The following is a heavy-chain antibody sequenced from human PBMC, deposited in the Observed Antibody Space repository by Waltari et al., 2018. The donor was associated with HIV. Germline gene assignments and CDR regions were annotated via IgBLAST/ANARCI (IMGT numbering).Heavy chain of an antibody. J-gene: IGHJ4*02. Sequence: EVQLVESGGGLVQPGGSLRLSCAASGFTFSSYAMNWVRQAPGRGVEWVSYISSRRTTRNYADSVKGRFTIARDNAKNLLYLQMSSLRAEDTAVYFCARERFGSSYFGYWGQGTLVTVSS. V-gene: IGHV3-48*04. CDR2: ISSRRTTR. CDR1: GFTFSSYA. D-gene: IGHD6-6*01. CDR3: ARERFGSSYFGY.